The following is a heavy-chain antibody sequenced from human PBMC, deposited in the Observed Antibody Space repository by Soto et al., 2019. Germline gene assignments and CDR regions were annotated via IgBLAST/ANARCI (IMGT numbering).Heavy chain of an antibody. J-gene: IGHJ5*02. D-gene: IGHD4-17*01. Sequence: GAVKGACRASGYTFTRDDINWVRQATGQGFEYLGWMNPNSGNTGYVKKFQGRVTMTRDTSMSTAYMELSSLRSEDTAVYYCARGIKYGAYSRWFDPWGPGTRVTVSS. CDR2: MNPNSGNT. CDR1: GYTFTRDD. V-gene: IGHV1-8*01. CDR3: ARGIKYGAYSRWFDP.